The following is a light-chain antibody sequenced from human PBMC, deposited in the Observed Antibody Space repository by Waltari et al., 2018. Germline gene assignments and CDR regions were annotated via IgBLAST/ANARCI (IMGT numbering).Light chain of an antibody. CDR3: CSCAGVTPYVL. J-gene: IGLJ2*01. CDR1: RSDVGTYDL. Sequence: QSALTQPASVSGSPGQSITISCAGSRSDVGTYDLVSWYQQHPGKAPKLIIYEVTNRPSGVPHRFSGSKSGNTASLTISGLQAADEADYYCCSCAGVTPYVLFGGGTKVTVL. V-gene: IGLV2-23*02. CDR2: EVT.